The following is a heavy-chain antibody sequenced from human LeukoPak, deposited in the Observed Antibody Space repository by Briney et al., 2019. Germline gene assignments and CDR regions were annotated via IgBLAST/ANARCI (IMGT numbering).Heavy chain of an antibody. CDR2: INHSGST. CDR3: ARGRIQLWYPWYFDY. CDR1: GGSFSGYY. D-gene: IGHD5-18*01. V-gene: IGHV4-34*01. J-gene: IGHJ4*02. Sequence: SETLSLTCAVYGGSFSGYYWSWIRPPPGKGLEWIGEINHSGSTNYNPSLKSRVTISVATAKNQFSLKLSSVTAADTAVYYCARGRIQLWYPWYFDYWGQGTLVTVSS.